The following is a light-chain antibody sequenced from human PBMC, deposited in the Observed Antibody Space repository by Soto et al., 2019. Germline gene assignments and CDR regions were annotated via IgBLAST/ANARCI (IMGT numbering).Light chain of an antibody. CDR3: HQRSTWPMP. CDR2: DAF. CDR1: QSVVSS. J-gene: IGKJ5*01. V-gene: IGKV3-11*01. Sequence: VLTQSPATLSLSPGDRATLSCRANQSVVSSFAWIRQRPGQAPSRVIHDAFNRASGTTARFSGSGSGTDFTLTSSSLESADVATYSCHQRSTWPMPIGHGTRLEV.